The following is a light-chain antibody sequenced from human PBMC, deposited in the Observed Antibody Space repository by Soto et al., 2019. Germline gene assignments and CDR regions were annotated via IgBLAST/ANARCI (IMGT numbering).Light chain of an antibody. CDR2: DAS. V-gene: IGKV1-33*01. J-gene: IGKJ1*01. Sequence: DIQMTQSPSSLSASVGYIVIIACQASQDISNYLNWYQQKPGKAPKLLIYDASNLETGVPSRFSGSGSGTDFTFTISSLQPEDIATYYCQQYDNLPRTFGQGTKVDI. CDR1: QDISNY. CDR3: QQYDNLPRT.